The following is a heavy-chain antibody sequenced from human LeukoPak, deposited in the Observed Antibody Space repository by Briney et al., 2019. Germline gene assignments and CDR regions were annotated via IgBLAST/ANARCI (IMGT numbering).Heavy chain of an antibody. CDR1: GFTFSSYW. D-gene: IGHD3-22*01. CDR2: IKQDGSEK. Sequence: PGGSLRLSCAASGFTFSSYWMSWVRQAPGKGLEWVANIKQDGSEKYYVDSVKGRFTISRDNAKNSLYLQMNSPRAEDTAVYYCARDRKYYDSSGFYGYWGQGTLVTVSS. J-gene: IGHJ4*02. CDR3: ARDRKYYDSSGFYGY. V-gene: IGHV3-7*01.